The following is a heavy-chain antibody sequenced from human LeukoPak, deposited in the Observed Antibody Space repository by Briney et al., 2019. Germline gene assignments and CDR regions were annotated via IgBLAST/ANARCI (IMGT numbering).Heavy chain of an antibody. Sequence: SETLSLTCTVSGYSISSGYYWGWIRQPPGKGLEWIGSIYYSGSTYYNPSLKSRATISVDTSKNQFSLKLTSVTAADTAVYYCARSEIVVVTAIDYWGQGTLVTVSS. V-gene: IGHV4-38-2*02. CDR1: GYSISSGYY. CDR3: ARSEIVVVTAIDY. D-gene: IGHD2-21*02. CDR2: IYYSGST. J-gene: IGHJ4*02.